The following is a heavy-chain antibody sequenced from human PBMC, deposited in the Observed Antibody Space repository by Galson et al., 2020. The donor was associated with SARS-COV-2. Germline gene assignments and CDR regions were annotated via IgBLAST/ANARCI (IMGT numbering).Heavy chain of an antibody. CDR3: AKDPFYSSGWPYYFDY. Sequence: GGSLRLSCAASGFTFSSYAMSWVRQAPGKGLEWVSAIGGSGGSTYYADSVKGRFTISRDNSKNTLYLQMNSLRAEDTAVYYCAKDPFYSSGWPYYFDYWGQGTLVTVSS. V-gene: IGHV3-23*01. D-gene: IGHD6-19*01. CDR2: IGGSGGST. J-gene: IGHJ4*02. CDR1: GFTFSSYA.